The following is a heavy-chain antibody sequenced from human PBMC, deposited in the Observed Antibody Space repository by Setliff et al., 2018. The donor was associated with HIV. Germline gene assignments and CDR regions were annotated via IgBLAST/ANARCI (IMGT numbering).Heavy chain of an antibody. CDR3: ARGPSTMEGDYFDY. J-gene: IGHJ4*02. CDR1: GCTFTSYD. Sequence: ASVKVSCKASGCTFTSYDINWVRQATGQGLEWMGWMNPNSGNTGYAQKFQSRVTMTRNTSISTAYMELSSLRSEDTAVYYCARGPSTMEGDYFDYWGQGTLVTVSS. V-gene: IGHV1-8*02. CDR2: MNPNSGNT. D-gene: IGHD5-12*01.